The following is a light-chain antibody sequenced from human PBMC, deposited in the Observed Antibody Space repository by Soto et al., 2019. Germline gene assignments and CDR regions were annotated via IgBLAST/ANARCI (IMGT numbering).Light chain of an antibody. J-gene: IGKJ1*01. CDR3: QQDDSSPPT. CDR2: GAS. Sequence: EIVLTQSPGILSLSPGERATLSCRASQSVSSAHLAWYQQNLGQAPRLLIYGASSRATGIPDRFSGSGSGTDVTLTISRLEPEDFAVYYCQQDDSSPPTCGQGTKVEIK. V-gene: IGKV3-20*01. CDR1: QSVSSAH.